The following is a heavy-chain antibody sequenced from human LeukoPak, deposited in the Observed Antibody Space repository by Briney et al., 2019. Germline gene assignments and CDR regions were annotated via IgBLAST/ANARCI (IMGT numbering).Heavy chain of an antibody. CDR3: VRGNDYGGPHY. J-gene: IGHJ4*02. CDR2: IDRDGSRI. D-gene: IGHD4-23*01. V-gene: IGHV3-74*01. CDR1: GFTFSSYW. Sequence: GSLRLSCAVSGFTFSSYWMHWVRQAPGKGLVWVSRIDRDGSRINYADSVKGRFTISRDNGKNTLFLQMDSLRAEDAAVYYCVRGNDYGGPHYWGQGTLVTVSS.